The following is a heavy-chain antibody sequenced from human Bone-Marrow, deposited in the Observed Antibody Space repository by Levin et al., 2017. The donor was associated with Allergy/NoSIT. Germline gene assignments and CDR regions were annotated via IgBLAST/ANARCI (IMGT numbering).Heavy chain of an antibody. CDR3: ARVIHSPYDFWSGYAVFFDY. CDR2: IYYSGST. CDR1: GGSISSGGYY. V-gene: IGHV4-31*03. D-gene: IGHD3-3*01. J-gene: IGHJ4*02. Sequence: PSETLSLTCTVSGGSISSGGYYWSWIRQHPGKGLEWIGYIYYSGSTYYNPSLKSRVTISVDTSKNQFSLKLSSVTAADTAVYYCARVIHSPYDFWSGYAVFFDYWGQGTLVTVSS.